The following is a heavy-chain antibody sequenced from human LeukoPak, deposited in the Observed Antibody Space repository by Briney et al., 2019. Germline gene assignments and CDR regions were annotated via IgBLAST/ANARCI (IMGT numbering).Heavy chain of an antibody. Sequence: GGSLRLSCTASGFTFNTYTMNWVRQAPGKGPEWISSIGRSSIDKYYADSVRGRFTISRDNAKNSLYVQMSSRRVEDTAVYYCVGGDSRELWGQGTLVTVSS. CDR1: GFTFNTYT. V-gene: IGHV3-21*01. J-gene: IGHJ4*02. CDR2: IGRSSIDK. CDR3: VGGDSREL. D-gene: IGHD3-22*01.